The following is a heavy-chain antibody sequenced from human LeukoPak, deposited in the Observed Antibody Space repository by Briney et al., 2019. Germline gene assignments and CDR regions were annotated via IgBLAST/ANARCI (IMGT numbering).Heavy chain of an antibody. V-gene: IGHV1-8*01. J-gene: IGHJ4*02. CDR1: GYTFTTYD. CDR2: MNPNSGNT. D-gene: IGHD2-15*01. CDR3: ARGGVRCSGGSCYYFDY. Sequence: ASVKVSCKASGYTFTTYDINWVRQATGQGLEWMGWMNPNSGNTGFAQKFQGRVTMTRNTSISTAYMELTGLRSDDTAMYYCARGGVRCSGGSCYYFDYWGQGTLDTVSS.